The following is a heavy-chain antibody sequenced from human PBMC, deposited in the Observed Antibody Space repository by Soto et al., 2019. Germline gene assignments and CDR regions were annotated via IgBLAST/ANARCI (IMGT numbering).Heavy chain of an antibody. CDR3: ARDGPYYYASRMDV. Sequence: EVQLVESGGGLVQPGGSLRLSCAASGIPVSSNYMTWVRQAPGKGLEWVSVLHSGGDTYYANSVKGRFTISRHDSTNTLFLQMNSLTPEDTAVYYCARDGPYYYASRMDVWGQGTTCTVSS. J-gene: IGHJ6*02. CDR2: LHSGGDT. CDR1: GIPVSSNY. V-gene: IGHV3-53*04. D-gene: IGHD3-10*01.